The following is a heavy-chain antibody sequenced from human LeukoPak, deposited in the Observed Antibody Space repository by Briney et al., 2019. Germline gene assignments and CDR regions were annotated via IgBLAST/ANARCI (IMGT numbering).Heavy chain of an antibody. V-gene: IGHV3-73*01. D-gene: IGHD5-18*01. CDR1: GFTFSGSA. CDR3: TTREDTAMVAFDY. CDR2: IRSEPNSYAT. Sequence: GGSLRLSCAASGFTFSGSAMHWVRQASGKGLEWVGRIRSEPNSYATAYAASVKGRFTISRDDSKNTAYLQMNSLKTEDTAVYYCTTREDTAMVAFDYRGRGTLVTVSS. J-gene: IGHJ4*02.